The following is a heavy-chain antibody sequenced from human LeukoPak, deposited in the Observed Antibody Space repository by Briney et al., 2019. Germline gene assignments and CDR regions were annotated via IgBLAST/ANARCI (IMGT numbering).Heavy chain of an antibody. CDR2: IYYSGST. V-gene: IGHV4-30-4*08. J-gene: IGHJ4*02. CDR3: ARDSSMAFDY. CDR1: GGSISSGDYY. D-gene: IGHD2/OR15-2a*01. Sequence: SETLSLTCTVSGGSISSGDYYWSWIRQPPGKGLEWIGYIYYSGSTYYNPSLKSRVTISEDTSKNQFSLKLSSVTAADTAVYYCARDSSMAFDYWGQGTLVTVSS.